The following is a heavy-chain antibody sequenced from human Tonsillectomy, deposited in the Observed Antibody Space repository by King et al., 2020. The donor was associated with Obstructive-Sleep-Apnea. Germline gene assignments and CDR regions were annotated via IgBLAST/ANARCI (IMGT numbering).Heavy chain of an antibody. CDR1: GFTFSSYA. CDR3: ARDDGSSVPTGYYGMDV. V-gene: IGHV3-23*04. CDR2: VSASGGST. D-gene: IGHD6-25*01. J-gene: IGHJ6*02. Sequence: EVQLVESGGGLVQPGGSLRLSCAAAGFTFSSYAMSWVRQAPGKGLEWVSAVSASGGSTYYAYSVKGRFTVSRDNSKNTLYLQLNSLRAQDTAVYYCARDDGSSVPTGYYGMDVCGQGTTVTVSS.